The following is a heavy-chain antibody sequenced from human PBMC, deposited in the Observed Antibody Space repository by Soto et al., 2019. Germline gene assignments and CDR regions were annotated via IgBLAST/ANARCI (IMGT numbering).Heavy chain of an antibody. CDR1: EFTFVVYA. CDR3: ARDHLRRRAHDFFYGSDV. CDR2: IPQDGVDG. V-gene: IGHV3-7*03. Sequence: SEVSEFTFVVYAMSRVRQRTGKGLEWVAKIPQDGVDGHYADSVKGRFTISRDNGKNSLYLQLNNLRAEDTAVYYCARDHLRRRAHDFFYGSDVWGQGPTVTVYS. J-gene: IGHJ6*01.